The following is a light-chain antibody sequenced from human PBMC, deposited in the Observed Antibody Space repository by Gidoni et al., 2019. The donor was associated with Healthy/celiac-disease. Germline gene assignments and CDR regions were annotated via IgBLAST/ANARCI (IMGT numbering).Light chain of an antibody. CDR1: SSNIGSNT. V-gene: IGLV1-44*01. J-gene: IGLJ2*01. Sequence: QSVLTQPPSASGTPGQRVTISCSGSSSNIGSNTVNWYQQRPGTAPKLLIYSNNQRPSGVPDGFSGSKSGTSASLASSGLQSEDEADYYCAARDDSLNGPVVFGGGTKLTVL. CDR2: SNN. CDR3: AARDDSLNGPVV.